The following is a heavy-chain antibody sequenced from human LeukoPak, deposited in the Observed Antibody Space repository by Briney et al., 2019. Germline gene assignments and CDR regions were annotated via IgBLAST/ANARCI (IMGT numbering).Heavy chain of an antibody. V-gene: IGHV4-4*07. J-gene: IGHJ6*03. CDR3: ARTRYSSEGSYYYYMDV. Sequence: SETLSLTCTVPGGSISSYYWSWIRQPAGKGLEWIWRIYTSGSTNYNPSLKSRVTISVDKSKNQFSLKLSSVTAADTAVYYCARTRYSSEGSYYYYMDVWGKGTTVTVSS. CDR2: IYTSGST. CDR1: GGSISSYY. D-gene: IGHD6-25*01.